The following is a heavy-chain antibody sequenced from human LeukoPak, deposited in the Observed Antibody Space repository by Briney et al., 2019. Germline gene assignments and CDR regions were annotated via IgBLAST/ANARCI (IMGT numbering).Heavy chain of an antibody. CDR3: TRVGYIDEGIDY. V-gene: IGHV3-7*04. D-gene: IGHD5-24*01. Sequence: GGSLRLSCAASGFTFSSFWMTWVRQAPGKGLEWVANIKQDGSKKSYVDSVKGRFTISRDNAKNSLYLQMNSLRAEDTAIYYCTRVGYIDEGIDYWGQGTLVTVSS. J-gene: IGHJ4*02. CDR2: IKQDGSKK. CDR1: GFTFSSFW.